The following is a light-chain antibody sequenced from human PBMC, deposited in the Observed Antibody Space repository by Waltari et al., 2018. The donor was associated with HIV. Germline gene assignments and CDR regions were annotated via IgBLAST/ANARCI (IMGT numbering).Light chain of an antibody. CDR2: LKSDGSH. CDR1: SGHSNYA. J-gene: IGLJ3*02. CDR3: QTWGTGIQEV. Sequence: QLVLPQSPSASASLGASVKLTCTLSSGHSNYAIAWHQQQQGKGPRYLMTLKSDGSHINGEGPPDRFSCSSSGAERYLTIASLQSEDEADYYCQTWGTGIQEVFGGGTKLTVL. V-gene: IGLV4-69*01.